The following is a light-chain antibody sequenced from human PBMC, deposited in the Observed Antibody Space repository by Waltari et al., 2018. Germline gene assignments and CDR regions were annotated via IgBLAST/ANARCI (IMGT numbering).Light chain of an antibody. CDR1: QSISSY. Sequence: DIQMTQSPSSLSASVGDRVTITCRPSQSISSYLNWFQQKPGKAPKLLNYAASSLQSGVPARFIGSGSGTDFTLTISSLQPEDFATYYCQQSYSTPPYTFGQGTKLEIK. J-gene: IGKJ2*01. CDR3: QQSYSTPPYT. V-gene: IGKV1-39*01. CDR2: AAS.